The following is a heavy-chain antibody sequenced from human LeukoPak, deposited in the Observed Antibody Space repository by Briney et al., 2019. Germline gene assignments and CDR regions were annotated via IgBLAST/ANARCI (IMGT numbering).Heavy chain of an antibody. V-gene: IGHV4-59*01. J-gene: IGHJ5*02. Sequence: PSETLSLTCTVSGGSISSYYWSWIRQPPRKGLEWIGYIYYSGSTNYNPSLKSRVTISVDTSKNQFSLKLSSVTAADTAVYYCARTPGRWFDPWGQGTLVTVSS. CDR2: IYYSGST. CDR3: ARTPGRWFDP. D-gene: IGHD3-10*01. CDR1: GGSISSYY.